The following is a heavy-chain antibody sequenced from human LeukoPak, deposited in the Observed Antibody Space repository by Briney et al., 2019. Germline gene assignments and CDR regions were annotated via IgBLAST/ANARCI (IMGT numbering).Heavy chain of an antibody. J-gene: IGHJ5*02. CDR2: ISSDGGTE. CDR1: RFTFSSYG. CDR3: AKGAFTSTWYGNWFDP. V-gene: IGHV3-30*18. D-gene: IGHD6-13*01. Sequence: GGSLRLSCAASRFTFSSYGMHWVRQAPGKGLEWVATISSDGGTEQYAEPVRGRITISRDNSKNTLYLEMHSLTSEDAAVYYCAKGAFTSTWYGNWFDPWGQGTLVTVSS.